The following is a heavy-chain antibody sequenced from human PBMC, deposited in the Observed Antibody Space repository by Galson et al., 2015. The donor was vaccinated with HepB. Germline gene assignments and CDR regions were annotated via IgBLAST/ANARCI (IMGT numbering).Heavy chain of an antibody. Sequence: SLRLSCAASGFSFSDRSMSWVRQAPGKGLEWVSVIDKSSSYIRYADSVRGRFTISRDNAKNSLYLQMNSLRAEDMGVYYCARDASGWSRDYWGQGTLVTVSS. J-gene: IGHJ4*02. V-gene: IGHV3-21*01. CDR3: ARDASGWSRDY. CDR2: IDKSSSYI. D-gene: IGHD6-19*01. CDR1: GFSFSDRS.